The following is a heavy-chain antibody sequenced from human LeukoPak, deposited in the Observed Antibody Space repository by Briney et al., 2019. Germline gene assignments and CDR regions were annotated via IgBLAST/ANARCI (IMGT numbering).Heavy chain of an antibody. CDR2: IYYSGST. Sequence: SETLSLTCTVSGGSISSGDYYWSWSGQPQGKGREWIVYIYYSGSTYYNPSVKSRVTIGENKEKNQYSRKQSSVTAADTAVYYCARGSPVVPAAIAMVGWFDHWGQGTLVTVSS. CDR3: ARGSPVVPAAIAMVGWFDH. J-gene: IGHJ5*02. V-gene: IGHV4-30-4*08. D-gene: IGHD2-2*01. CDR1: GGSISSGDYY.